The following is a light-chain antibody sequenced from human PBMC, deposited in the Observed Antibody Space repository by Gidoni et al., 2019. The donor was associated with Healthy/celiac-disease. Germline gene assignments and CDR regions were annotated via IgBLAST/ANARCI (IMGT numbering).Light chain of an antibody. Sequence: QSAPTQPPSVFGSPGQSVTISCTGTSSDVGSYNRVSWYQQPPGTAPKLMIYEVSNRPSGVPDRFTGSKSGNTASRTISGLQAEDEADYYCSSYTSSSIVFGTGTKVTVL. CDR2: EVS. J-gene: IGLJ1*01. CDR3: SSYTSSSIV. V-gene: IGLV2-18*02. CDR1: SSDVGSYNR.